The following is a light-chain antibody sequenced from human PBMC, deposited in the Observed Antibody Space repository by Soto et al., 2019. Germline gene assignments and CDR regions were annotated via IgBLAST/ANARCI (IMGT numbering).Light chain of an antibody. CDR1: QSVRTY. J-gene: IGKJ5*01. V-gene: IGKV3-11*01. CDR2: DAS. CDR3: QQRNTCPPIT. Sequence: EIVLTQSPVTLSLSPGERATLSCRASQSVRTYLAWYQVKPGQAPRLLIYDASRRASGVPARFSGSGSGTDFTRTVSRLEPEDFALYYCQQRNTCPPITFGQGTRLEIK.